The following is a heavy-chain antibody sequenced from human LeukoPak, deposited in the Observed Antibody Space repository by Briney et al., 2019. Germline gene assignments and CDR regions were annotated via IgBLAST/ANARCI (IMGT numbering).Heavy chain of an antibody. CDR2: IYHSGST. J-gene: IGHJ3*02. V-gene: IGHV4-30-2*01. Sequence: PSETLSLTCAVSGGSISSGGYSWSWIRQPPGKGLEWIGYIYHSGSTYYNPSLKSRVTISVDRSKNQFSLKLSSMTAADTAVYYCARLSGYIGDAFDIWGQGTMVTVSS. CDR1: GGSISSGGYS. CDR3: ARLSGYIGDAFDI. D-gene: IGHD5-12*01.